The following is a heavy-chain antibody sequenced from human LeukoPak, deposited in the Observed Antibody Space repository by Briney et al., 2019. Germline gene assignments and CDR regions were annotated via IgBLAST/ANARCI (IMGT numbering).Heavy chain of an antibody. CDR2: IYYSGST. J-gene: IGHJ5*02. CDR1: GGSLSSSSYY. V-gene: IGHV4-39*07. Sequence: SETLSLTRTVSGGSLSSSSYYWGWIRQPPGKGLEWIGSIYYSGSTYYNPSLKSRVTISVDTSKNQCSLKLSSVTAADPAVYYCARDPAGIAARLFDPWGQGTLVTVSS. D-gene: IGHD6-6*01. CDR3: ARDPAGIAARLFDP.